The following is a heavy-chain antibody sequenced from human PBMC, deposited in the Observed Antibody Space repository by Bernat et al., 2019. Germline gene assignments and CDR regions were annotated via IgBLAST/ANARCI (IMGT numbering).Heavy chain of an antibody. Sequence: QVQLVESGGGVVQPGRSLRLSCATSGFTFSGYGMHWVRQAPGKGLEWVAVIWNDGNYKYYADSVKGGFTISRDNTKNTLYLQMNSLRAEDTALYYCARGGNNWNYRSYFDYWGQGTLVTVSS. J-gene: IGHJ4*02. CDR1: GFTFSGYG. CDR2: IWNDGNYK. CDR3: ARGGNNWNYRSYFDY. D-gene: IGHD1-7*01. V-gene: IGHV3-33*01.